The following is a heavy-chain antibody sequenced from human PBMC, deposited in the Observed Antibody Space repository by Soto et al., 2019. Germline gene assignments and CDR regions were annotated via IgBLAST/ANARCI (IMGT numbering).Heavy chain of an antibody. CDR1: GGSIRSGTYY. D-gene: IGHD3-10*01. Sequence: QVQLQESGPGLVKPSQTLSLTCTVSGGSIRSGTYYWSWIRQHPGKGLEWIGYIYHSGSTYYNPSLESRVTISLDTSKNPCSLWLSSVTAADPSVYYCARSYGSGNYYGVPSNRFDPWGQGTLVTVSS. V-gene: IGHV4-31*03. J-gene: IGHJ5*02. CDR3: ARSYGSGNYYGVPSNRFDP. CDR2: IYHSGST.